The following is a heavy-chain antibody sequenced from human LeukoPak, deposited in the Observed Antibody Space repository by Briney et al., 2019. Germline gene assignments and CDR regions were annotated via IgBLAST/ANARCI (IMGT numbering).Heavy chain of an antibody. CDR3: TRDRKRRGPLQQLPFDY. CDR2: IRSKAYGGTT. D-gene: IGHD6-13*01. J-gene: IGHJ4*02. CDR1: GFTFGDYA. Sequence: KSGGSLRLSCTASGFTFGDYAMSWFRQAPGKGLEWVGFIRSKAYGGTTEYAASVKGRFTISRDDSKSIAYLQMNSLKTEDTAVYYCTRDRKRRGPLQQLPFDYWGQGTLVTVSS. V-gene: IGHV3-49*05.